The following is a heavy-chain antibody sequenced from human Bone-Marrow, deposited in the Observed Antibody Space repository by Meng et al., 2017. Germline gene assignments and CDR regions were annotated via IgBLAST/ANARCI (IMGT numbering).Heavy chain of an antibody. CDR2: ISYDGSNQ. J-gene: IGHJ4*02. V-gene: IGHV3-30*04. CDR1: EFTFSSYA. CDR3: ARVDVIVVLFDY. Sequence: GESLKISCAASEFTFSSYAMHWVRQAPGKGLEWAAVISYDGSNQYYADSVKGRFTISRDNAKNSLYLQMNSLRAEDTAVYYCARVDVIVVLFDYWGQGTLVTVSS. D-gene: IGHD3-22*01.